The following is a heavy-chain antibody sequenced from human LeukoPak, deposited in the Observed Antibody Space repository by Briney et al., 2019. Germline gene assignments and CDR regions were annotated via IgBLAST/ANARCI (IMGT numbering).Heavy chain of an antibody. CDR3: ARGYYPLGYFDY. V-gene: IGHV3-21*03. J-gene: IGHJ4*02. CDR2: INILSNYI. Sequence: PGGSLRLSCAASGFTFSSYSMNWVRQAPGKGLEWVSSINILSNYIYYADSVKGRFTISRDNAKNSLFLQMNSLRDEDTAVYYCARGYYPLGYFDYWGQGALVTVSS. D-gene: IGHD3-22*01. CDR1: GFTFSSYS.